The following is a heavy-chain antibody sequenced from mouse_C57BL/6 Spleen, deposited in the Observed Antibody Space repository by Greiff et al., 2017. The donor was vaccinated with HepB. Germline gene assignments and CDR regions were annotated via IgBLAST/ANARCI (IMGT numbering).Heavy chain of an antibody. Sequence: EVQRVESGGDLVKPGGSLKLSCAASGFTFSSYGMSWVRQTPDKRLEWVATISSGGSYTYYPDSVKGRFTISRDNAKNTLYLQMSSLKSEDTAMYYCARHYYYDPFDYWGQGTTLTVSS. D-gene: IGHD2-4*01. CDR1: GFTFSSYG. CDR2: ISSGGSYT. J-gene: IGHJ2*01. V-gene: IGHV5-6*01. CDR3: ARHYYYDPFDY.